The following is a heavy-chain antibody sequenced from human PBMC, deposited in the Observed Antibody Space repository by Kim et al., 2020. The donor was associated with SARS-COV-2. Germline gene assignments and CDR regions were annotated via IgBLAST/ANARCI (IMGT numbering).Heavy chain of an antibody. Sequence: ASVKVSCKASGYTFTSYAMNWVRQAPGQGLEWMGWINTNTGNPTYAQGFTGRFVFSLDTSVSTAYLQISSLKAEDTAVYYCASDRLRFLEWFTNGMDVWGQGTTVTVSS. CDR1: GYTFTSYA. J-gene: IGHJ6*02. V-gene: IGHV7-4-1*02. D-gene: IGHD3-3*01. CDR3: ASDRLRFLEWFTNGMDV. CDR2: INTNTGNP.